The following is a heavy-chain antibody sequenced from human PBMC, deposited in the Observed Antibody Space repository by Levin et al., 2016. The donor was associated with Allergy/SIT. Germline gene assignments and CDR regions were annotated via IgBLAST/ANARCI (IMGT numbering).Heavy chain of an antibody. CDR2: IWYDGSNK. D-gene: IGHD3-22*01. Sequence: GGSLRLSCAASGFTFSSYGMHWVRQAPGKGLEWVAVIWYDGSNKYYADSVKGRFTISRDNSKNTLYLQMNSLRAEDTAVYYCAKDQGRVTMNYAFDIWGQGTMVTVSS. CDR3: AKDQGRVTMNYAFDI. CDR1: GFTFSSYG. J-gene: IGHJ3*02. V-gene: IGHV3-30*02.